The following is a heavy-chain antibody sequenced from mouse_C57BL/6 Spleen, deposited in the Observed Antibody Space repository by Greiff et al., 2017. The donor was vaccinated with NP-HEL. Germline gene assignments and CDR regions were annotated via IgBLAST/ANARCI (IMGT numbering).Heavy chain of an antibody. CDR2: ISYDGSN. J-gene: IGHJ4*01. D-gene: IGHD2-4*01. V-gene: IGHV3-6*01. CDR1: GYSITSGYY. Sequence: EVKLMESGPGLVKPSQSLSLTCSVTGYSITSGYYWNWIRQFPGNKLEWMGYISYDGSNNYNPSLKNRISITRDTSKNQFFLKLNSVTTEDTATYYCARVGDDYGAMDYWGQGTSVTVSS. CDR3: ARVGDDYGAMDY.